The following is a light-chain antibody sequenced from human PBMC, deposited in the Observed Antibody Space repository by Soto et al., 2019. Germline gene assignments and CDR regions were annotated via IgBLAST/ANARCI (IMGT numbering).Light chain of an antibody. CDR2: AAS. CDR3: QQLITYPFT. V-gene: IGKV1-9*01. Sequence: DIQLTQSPSSLSASVGDRVTITCRASQGISSYLAWYQQKPGKAPNLLIYAASTLQSGVPSRFSDSGSGTDFTLTISTLQPEDFATYYCQQLITYPFTFGPGTKVDIK. J-gene: IGKJ3*01. CDR1: QGISSY.